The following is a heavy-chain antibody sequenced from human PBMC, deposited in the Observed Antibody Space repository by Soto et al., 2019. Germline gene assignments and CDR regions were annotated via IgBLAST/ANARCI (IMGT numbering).Heavy chain of an antibody. CDR2: IYYSGST. Sequence: QLQLQESGPGLVKPSETLSLTCTVSGGSISRSSYYWGWIRQPPGKGLEWIGSIYYSGSTYYNPYLTSRVTLSVDTSKNQFSLKLSSVTAADTAVYYCARHDYGGFGLWGQGTLVTVSS. V-gene: IGHV4-39*01. CDR3: ARHDYGGFGL. CDR1: GGSISRSSYY. J-gene: IGHJ4*02. D-gene: IGHD4-17*01.